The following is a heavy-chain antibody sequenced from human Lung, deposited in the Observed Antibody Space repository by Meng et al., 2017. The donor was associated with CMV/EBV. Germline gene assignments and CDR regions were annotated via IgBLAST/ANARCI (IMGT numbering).Heavy chain of an antibody. CDR3: ATARSYYLQSGGYFLN. CDR1: GFTFSSYE. D-gene: IGHD3-22*01. V-gene: IGHV3-48*03. J-gene: IGHJ4*01. Sequence: GESLKISCAASGFTFSSYEMNWVRQAPGKGLEWVSYISDSGNDIYYADSVKGRFTISRDDAKNSLYLQMNSLRAEDTARYYCATARSYYLQSGGYFLNWGHGTLVTVSS. CDR2: ISDSGNDI.